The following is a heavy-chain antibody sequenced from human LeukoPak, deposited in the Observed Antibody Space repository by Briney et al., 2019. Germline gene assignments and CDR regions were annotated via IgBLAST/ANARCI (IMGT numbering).Heavy chain of an antibody. CDR3: ARDRTTVTLFDY. D-gene: IGHD4-17*01. J-gene: IGHJ4*02. CDR2: ISTDGAIT. Sequence: GGSLRLSCAATGFTFTSVWMHWSRQAPGRGLVWISRISTDGAITGYADSVKGRFTISRDNAKNTLYLQMNSLRAEDTAVYYCARDRTTVTLFDYWGQGAPVTVSS. CDR1: GFTFTSVW. V-gene: IGHV3-74*01.